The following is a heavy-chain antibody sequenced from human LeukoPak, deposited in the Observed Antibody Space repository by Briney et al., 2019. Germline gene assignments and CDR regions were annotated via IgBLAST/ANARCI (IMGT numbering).Heavy chain of an antibody. J-gene: IGHJ6*04. D-gene: IGHD3-10*01. CDR1: GYTSTSYY. Sequence: ASVKVSCKASGYTSTSYYMHWVRQAPGQGLEWMGIINPSGGSTSYAQKFQGRVTMTRDMSTSTVYMELSSLRSEDTAVYYCARGYGSGRVLDVWGKGTTVTVSS. CDR2: INPSGGST. CDR3: ARGYGSGRVLDV. V-gene: IGHV1-46*01.